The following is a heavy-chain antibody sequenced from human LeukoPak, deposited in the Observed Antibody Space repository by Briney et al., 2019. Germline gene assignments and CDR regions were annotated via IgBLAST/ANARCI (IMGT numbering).Heavy chain of an antibody. CDR3: SPLGGSGYHDYWSFDL. CDR1: GFTFSNAW. D-gene: IGHD3-22*01. Sequence: GGSLRLSCAASGFTFSNAWMSWVRQAPGKGLEWIGRIKNKADGGTKDYAAPVKGRFTILRDDSKNTLYLQMNSLRTKDTAVYYCSPLGGSGYHDYWSFDLWGRGTLVTVSS. V-gene: IGHV3-15*01. CDR2: IKNKADGGTK. J-gene: IGHJ2*01.